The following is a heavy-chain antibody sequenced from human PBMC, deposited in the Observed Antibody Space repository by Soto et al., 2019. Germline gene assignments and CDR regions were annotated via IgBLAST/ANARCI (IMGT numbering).Heavy chain of an antibody. V-gene: IGHV1-18*01. Sequence: ASVKVSCKPSGYTFTSYGITWVRQAPGQGLEWMGWISAYNGNTNYAQKFQGRVTMTTDTSTSTAYMELRSLGSDDTAVYYCARDRTVVIDYWGQGTLVTVSS. CDR2: ISAYNGNT. J-gene: IGHJ4*02. D-gene: IGHD4-17*01. CDR3: ARDRTVVIDY. CDR1: GYTFTSYG.